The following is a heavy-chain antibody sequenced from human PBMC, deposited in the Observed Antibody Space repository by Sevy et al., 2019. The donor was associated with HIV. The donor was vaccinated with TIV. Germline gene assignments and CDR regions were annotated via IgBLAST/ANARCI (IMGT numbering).Heavy chain of an antibody. CDR2: FDPEDGET. CDR3: ATGSSTSCYLSHAFDI. V-gene: IGHV1-24*01. CDR1: GYTLTELS. Sequence: ASVKVSCKVSGYTLTELSMHWVRQAPGKGLEWMGGFDPEDGETIYAQTFQGSVTMTEDTSIDTAYMELSSLRSEDTAVYYCATGSSTSCYLSHAFDIWGQGTMVTVSS. D-gene: IGHD2-2*01. J-gene: IGHJ3*02.